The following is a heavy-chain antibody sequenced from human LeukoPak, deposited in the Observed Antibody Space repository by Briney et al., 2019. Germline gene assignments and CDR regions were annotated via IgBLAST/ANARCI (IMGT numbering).Heavy chain of an antibody. D-gene: IGHD1-26*01. CDR2: VSGSFIGT. J-gene: IGHJ4*02. V-gene: IGHV3-23*01. CDR3: AKDWAYSGNYYYFDH. Sequence: GGSLRLSCAASGFTFNNYAMSWVRQAPGKGLEWVSAVSGSFIGTYYADSVKGRFTISRDNSKNTLYLQMNSLGAEDTAVYYCAKDWAYSGNYYYFDHWGQGTLVTVSS. CDR1: GFTFNNYA.